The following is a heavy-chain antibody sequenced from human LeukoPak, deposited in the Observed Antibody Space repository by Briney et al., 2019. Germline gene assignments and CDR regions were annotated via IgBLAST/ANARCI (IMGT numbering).Heavy chain of an antibody. CDR2: ISGSGGST. J-gene: IGHJ4*02. CDR3: AKDFPNDSGSIDY. V-gene: IGHV3-23*01. Sequence: ETLSLTCTASGYSISSGYYWGWIRQPPVKGLEWVSAISGSGGSTYYADSVKGRFTISRDNSKNTLYLQMNSLRAEDTAVYYCAKDFPNDSGSIDYWGQGTLVTVSS. D-gene: IGHD3-22*01. CDR1: GYSISSGYY.